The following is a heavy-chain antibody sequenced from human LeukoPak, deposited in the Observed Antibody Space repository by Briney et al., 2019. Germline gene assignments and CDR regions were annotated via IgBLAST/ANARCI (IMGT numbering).Heavy chain of an antibody. CDR3: ARGHAGYYYDSSGYFDY. J-gene: IGHJ4*02. Sequence: GGSLRLSCAASGFTFSNAWMSWVRQAPGKGLEWVSVIYSGGSTYYADSVKGRFTISRDNSKNTLYLQMNSLRAEDTAVYYCARGHAGYYYDSSGYFDYWGQGTLVTVSS. D-gene: IGHD3-22*01. CDR1: GFTFSNAW. CDR2: IYSGGST. V-gene: IGHV3-53*01.